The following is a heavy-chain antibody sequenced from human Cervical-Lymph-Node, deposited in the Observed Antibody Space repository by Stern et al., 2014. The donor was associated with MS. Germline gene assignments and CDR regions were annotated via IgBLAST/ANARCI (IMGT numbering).Heavy chain of an antibody. D-gene: IGHD5-18*01. J-gene: IGHJ4*02. CDR2: TNPNSGDS. V-gene: IGHV1-2*06. CDR3: ARERGRAGPAMADY. Sequence: VQLVESGAEVKKPGASVKVSCKAAGYSFTGNYIHWLRQAPGQGLEWMGRTNPNSGDSNYALKFQGRVTRTRDTSISTAYMNLNRLGIDDTAVYYCARERGRAGPAMADYWGQGTLVTVSS. CDR1: GYSFTGNY.